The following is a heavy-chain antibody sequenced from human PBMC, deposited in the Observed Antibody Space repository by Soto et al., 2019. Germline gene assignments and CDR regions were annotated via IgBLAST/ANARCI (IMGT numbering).Heavy chain of an antibody. V-gene: IGHV3-23*01. CDR1: GFTFSSYA. D-gene: IGHD3-10*01. CDR3: AKETQVRGVMIVPYYDY. J-gene: IGHJ4*02. Sequence: GGSLRLSCAASGFTFSSYAMSWVRQAPGKGLEWVSAISGSGGSTYYADSVKGRFTISRDNSKNTLHLQMNRLRAEDTAIYFCAKETQVRGVMIVPYYDYWGQGALVTVSS. CDR2: ISGSGGST.